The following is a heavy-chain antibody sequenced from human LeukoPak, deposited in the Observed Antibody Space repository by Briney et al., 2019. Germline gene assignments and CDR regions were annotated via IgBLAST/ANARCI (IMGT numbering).Heavy chain of an antibody. CDR1: GFTFNYFS. Sequence: GGSLRLSCAASGFTFNYFSVNWVRQAPGKGLEWVSYISSSSNTIYYADSVKGRFTISRDNARNSLYLQMNSLRDEDTAVYYCARGGDILTGYCFDSWGQGTLVTVSS. V-gene: IGHV3-48*02. D-gene: IGHD3-9*01. CDR3: ARGGDILTGYCFDS. J-gene: IGHJ4*02. CDR2: ISSSSNTI.